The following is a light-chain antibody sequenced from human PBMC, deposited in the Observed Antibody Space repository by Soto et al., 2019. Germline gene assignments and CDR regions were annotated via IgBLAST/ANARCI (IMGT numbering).Light chain of an antibody. CDR2: GAS. V-gene: IGKV1-39*01. CDR1: HSVTNY. CDR3: QQSYRTPYT. Sequence: DIQMTQSPSSLSASVGDRVTITCRSSHSVTNYLKWYQQKSLKAPKLLNYGASTLHSGVHSRFSGSGSGTDFTLTIRSQQREEFGTYFCQQSYRTPYTFGQGTRLDIK. J-gene: IGKJ2*01.